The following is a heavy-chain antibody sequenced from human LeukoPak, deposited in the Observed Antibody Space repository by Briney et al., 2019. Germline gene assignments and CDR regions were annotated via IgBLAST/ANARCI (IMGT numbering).Heavy chain of an antibody. D-gene: IGHD4-17*01. J-gene: IGHJ4*02. CDR1: GYTFTGYY. Sequence: GASVKVSCKASGYTFTGYYMHWVRQAPGQGLEWMGWINPNSGGTNYAQKFQGRVTMTRDTSISTAYMELSRLRSDDTAVYYCARVWDYGDYPFFDYWGQGTLVTVSS. CDR2: INPNSGGT. CDR3: ARVWDYGDYPFFDY. V-gene: IGHV1-2*02.